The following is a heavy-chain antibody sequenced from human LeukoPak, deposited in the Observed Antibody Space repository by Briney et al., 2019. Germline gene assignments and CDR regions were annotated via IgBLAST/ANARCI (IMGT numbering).Heavy chain of an antibody. CDR3: ASRAPENYYYYGMDV. CDR1: GYTFTSYG. V-gene: IGHV1-69*04. D-gene: IGHD1-14*01. J-gene: IGHJ6*02. Sequence: GASVKVSCRASGYTFTSYGISWVRQAPGQGLEWMGRIIPILGIANYAQKFQGRVTITADKSTSTAYMELSSLRSEDTAMYYCASRAPENYYYYGMDVWGQGTTVTVSS. CDR2: IIPILGIA.